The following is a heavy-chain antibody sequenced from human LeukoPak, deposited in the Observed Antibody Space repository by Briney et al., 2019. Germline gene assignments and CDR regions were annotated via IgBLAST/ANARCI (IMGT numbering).Heavy chain of an antibody. CDR3: ARDRLLLTLVY. CDR1: GYTFSTYP. Sequence: ASVTVSCTASGYTFSTYPMNWVRQAPGQGLEWMGWINTNTGSPTYAQGLTGRFVFSLDTSVSTAFLQINSLKAEDTAVYYCARDRLLLTLVYWGQGTLVTVSS. D-gene: IGHD2-15*01. J-gene: IGHJ4*02. CDR2: INTNTGSP. V-gene: IGHV7-4-1*02.